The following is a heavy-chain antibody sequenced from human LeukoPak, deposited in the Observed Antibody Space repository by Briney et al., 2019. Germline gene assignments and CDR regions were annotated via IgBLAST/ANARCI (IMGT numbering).Heavy chain of an antibody. Sequence: SETLSLTCTVSGYSISSGYYWGWIRQPPGKGLEWIGSIYHSGSTYYNPSLKSRGTISVDTSKNQFSLKLSSVTAADTAVYYCARASLGSSGWYYFDYWGQGTLVTVSS. CDR2: IYHSGST. CDR1: GYSISSGYY. D-gene: IGHD6-19*01. J-gene: IGHJ4*02. V-gene: IGHV4-38-2*02. CDR3: ARASLGSSGWYYFDY.